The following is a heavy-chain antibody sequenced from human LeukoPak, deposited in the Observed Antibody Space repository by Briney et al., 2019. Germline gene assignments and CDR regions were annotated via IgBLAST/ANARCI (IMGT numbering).Heavy chain of an antibody. Sequence: PGGSLRLSCAASGFTFSSYGMHWVRQAPGKGLEWVAFIRYDGSNKYYADSVKGRFTISRDNSKNTLYLQMNSLRAEDTAVYYCAKYRAPPGKLDILTEGCDYWGQGTLVTVSS. CDR3: AKYRAPPGKLDILTEGCDY. CDR2: IRYDGSNK. J-gene: IGHJ4*02. V-gene: IGHV3-30*02. CDR1: GFTFSSYG. D-gene: IGHD3-9*01.